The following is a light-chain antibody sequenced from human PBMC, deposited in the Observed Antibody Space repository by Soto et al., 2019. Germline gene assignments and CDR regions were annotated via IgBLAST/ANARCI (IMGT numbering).Light chain of an antibody. V-gene: IGLV1-44*01. CDR2: SNN. CDR1: SSNIGSNT. CDR3: AAWDDSLNGPV. Sequence: QSVLTQPPSASGTPGQRVTISCSGSSSNIGSNTVNWYQQLPGTAPKLLIYSNNQRPSGVPDRFSGSKSGTSASLAISGLQDGDGGDYYCAAWDDSLNGPVFGGGTKLTVL. J-gene: IGLJ2*01.